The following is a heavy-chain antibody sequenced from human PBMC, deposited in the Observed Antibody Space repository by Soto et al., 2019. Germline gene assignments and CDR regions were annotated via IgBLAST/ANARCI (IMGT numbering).Heavy chain of an antibody. J-gene: IGHJ5*02. Sequence: QVQQQESGPGLVIPSQTLTLTCAVSGASIDNNGYSWTWIRQHPGKGLEWIGTNNNRGDTYYNPSLKSRLTISLDTSQNHFSLRLNAVTAAYTATYYCARGGSGWKALNWFDPWGQGIMVTVSS. D-gene: IGHD6-19*01. CDR1: GASIDNNGYS. CDR3: ARGGSGWKALNWFDP. CDR2: NNNRGDT. V-gene: IGHV4-31*11.